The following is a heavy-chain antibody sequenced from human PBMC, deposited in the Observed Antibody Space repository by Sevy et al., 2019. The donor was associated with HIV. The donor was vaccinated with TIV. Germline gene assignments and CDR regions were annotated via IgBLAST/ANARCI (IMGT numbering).Heavy chain of an antibody. D-gene: IGHD2-8*01. CDR2: IKQDGSDK. CDR3: ASPGTKGFDP. V-gene: IGHV3-7*03. J-gene: IGHJ5*02. CDR1: GFTFSSYW. Sequence: GGSLRLSCVASGFTFSSYWMSWVRQAPGKGLEWVASIKQDGSDKYYVDSVKGRFTISRDNAKNSLYLQMNSLRVEDTAGYYCASPGTKGFDPWGQGTLVTVSS.